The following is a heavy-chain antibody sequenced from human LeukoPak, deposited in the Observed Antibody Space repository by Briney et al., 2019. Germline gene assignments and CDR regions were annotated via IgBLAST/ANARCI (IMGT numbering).Heavy chain of an antibody. CDR2: ISERGRT. J-gene: IGHJ4*02. CDR1: GYTFIDYY. V-gene: IGHV1-2*02. Sequence: GASVKVSCKASGYTFIDYYMVWVRQAPGQGLEWLGWISERGRTYYAQKFQGRIAMTRDTSIRTAYMELNSLGSDDTAIYYCARGHDKAPSFDYWGQGTLVTVSS. CDR3: ARGHDKAPSFDY. D-gene: IGHD3-10*01.